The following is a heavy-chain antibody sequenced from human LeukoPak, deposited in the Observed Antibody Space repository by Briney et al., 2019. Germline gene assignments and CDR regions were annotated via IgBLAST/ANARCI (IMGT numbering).Heavy chain of an antibody. CDR1: GYTLTELS. Sequence: ASVKVSCKVSGYTLTELSMHWVRQAPGKGLEWMGGFDPEDGETIYAQKFQGRVTMTEDTSTDTAYMELSSLRSEDTAVYYCATVAFDFSMIGYYFDYWGQGTLVTVSS. CDR2: FDPEDGET. V-gene: IGHV1-24*01. J-gene: IGHJ4*02. CDR3: ATVAFDFSMIGYYFDY. D-gene: IGHD3-3*01.